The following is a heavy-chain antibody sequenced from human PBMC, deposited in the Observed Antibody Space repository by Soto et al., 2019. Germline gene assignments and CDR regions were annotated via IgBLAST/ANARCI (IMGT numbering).Heavy chain of an antibody. CDR3: ARDAVAPSETDAFDI. D-gene: IGHD6-19*01. J-gene: IGHJ3*02. CDR2: ISSSSSYI. V-gene: IGHV3-21*01. CDR1: GFTFSRYS. Sequence: GGALRLSCAASGFTFSRYSMNWVRQAPGKGLEWVSSISSSSSYIYYADSVKGRFTISRDNAKNSLYLQMNSLRAEDTAVYYCARDAVAPSETDAFDIWGQGTMVTVSS.